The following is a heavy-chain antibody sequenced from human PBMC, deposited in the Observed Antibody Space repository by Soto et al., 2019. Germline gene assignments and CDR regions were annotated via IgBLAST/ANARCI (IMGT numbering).Heavy chain of an antibody. CDR2: ISAYNGNT. V-gene: IGHV1-18*01. Sequence: QVQLVQSGAEVKKPGASVKVSCKASGYTFTSYGISWVRQAPGQGLEWMGWISAYNGNTNYAQKPQGRVTMTTDPSTSTAYMELRSPRSDDTAGYFRARAVAGPLFSDYWGQGTLVTVSS. J-gene: IGHJ4*02. CDR3: ARAVAGPLFSDY. CDR1: GYTFTSYG. D-gene: IGHD6-19*01.